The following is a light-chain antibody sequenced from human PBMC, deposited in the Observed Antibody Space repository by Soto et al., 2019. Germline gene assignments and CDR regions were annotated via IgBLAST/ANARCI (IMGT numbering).Light chain of an antibody. V-gene: IGKV3-20*01. CDR3: DQYYNWSYT. CDR1: ESVSSSY. J-gene: IGKJ2*01. CDR2: GTS. Sequence: EIVLPQSPGTLSLSPGERATLYCRASESVSSSYLSWYHQKRGQAPRLLIYGTSDRATGIPDRFIGSGSCTDFTLTISRLEPEDFAVYDGDQYYNWSYTCGQGTSLE.